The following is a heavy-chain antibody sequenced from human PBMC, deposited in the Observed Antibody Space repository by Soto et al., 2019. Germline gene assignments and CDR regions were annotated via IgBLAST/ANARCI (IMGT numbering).Heavy chain of an antibody. Sequence: QVQLVQSGAEVKKPGASVNVSCKASGYTFTVYYMHWVRQATGQGLVWMGWINPKSGGTMYPQKVQGRVTMTWDTSISTAYMALTRLSADYSAVYYCARALAKGGGSAGFDFWGHGTLVNVS. J-gene: IGHJ4*01. D-gene: IGHD1-26*01. V-gene: IGHV1-2*02. CDR2: INPKSGGT. CDR1: GYTFTVYY. CDR3: ARALAKGGGSAGFDF.